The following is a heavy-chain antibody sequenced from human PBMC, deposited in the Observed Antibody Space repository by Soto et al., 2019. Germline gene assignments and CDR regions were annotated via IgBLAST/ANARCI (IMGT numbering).Heavy chain of an antibody. J-gene: IGHJ4*02. CDR1: GYTFTSYD. CDR2: MNPNSGNT. CDR3: ARGPRSGGSYYFDY. V-gene: IGHV1-8*01. D-gene: IGHD1-26*01. Sequence: GASVKVSCKASGYTFTSYDINWVRQATGQGLEWMGWMNPNSGNTGYAQKFQGRVTMTRNTSISTAYMELGSLRSEDTAVYYCARGPRSGGSYYFDYWGQGTLVTVSS.